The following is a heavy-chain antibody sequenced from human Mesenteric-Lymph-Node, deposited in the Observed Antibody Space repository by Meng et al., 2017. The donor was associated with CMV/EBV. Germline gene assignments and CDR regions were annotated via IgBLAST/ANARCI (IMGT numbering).Heavy chain of an antibody. V-gene: IGHV3-23*03. Sequence: GESLKISCAASGFTLGRYAMNWVRQAPGKGLEWVSTIYSGGSNTYYADSVKGRFTISRDISKNTLYLQMRSLRAEDTAVYYCANDRDSIDYSNYFDYWGQGTLVTVSS. CDR3: ANDRDSIDYSNYFDY. CDR1: GFTLGRYA. J-gene: IGHJ4*02. CDR2: IYSGGSNT. D-gene: IGHD4-11*01.